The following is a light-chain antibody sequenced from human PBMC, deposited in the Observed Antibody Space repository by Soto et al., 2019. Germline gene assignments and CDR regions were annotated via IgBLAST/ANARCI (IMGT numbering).Light chain of an antibody. CDR1: QSVRSRY. J-gene: IGKJ1*01. CDR2: GSS. CDR3: QQYGTSPQT. V-gene: IGKV3-20*01. Sequence: EIVLTQSPGTLSLSPGERATLSCRASQSVRSRYLAWYQQKPGQAPRLLIYGSSSRHPGIPDRVSGSGSGTEFTLTISRLEPEDFAVYYCQQYGTSPQTFGQGTKVEIK.